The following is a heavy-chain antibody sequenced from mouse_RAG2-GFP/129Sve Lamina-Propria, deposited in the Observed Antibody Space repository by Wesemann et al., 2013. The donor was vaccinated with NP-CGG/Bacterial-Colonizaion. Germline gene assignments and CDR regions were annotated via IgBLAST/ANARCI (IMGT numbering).Heavy chain of an antibody. CDR3: ANYDAMDY. CDR2: IDPSDSYT. V-gene: IGHV1-50*01. Sequence: QVQLQQPGAELVKPGASVKLSCKASGYTFTSYWMQWVKQRPGQGLEWIGEIDPSDSYTNYNQKFKGKATLTVDTSSSTAYMQLSSLTSEDSAVYYCANYDAMDYWGQGTSVTVSS. CDR1: GYTFTSYW. J-gene: IGHJ4*01.